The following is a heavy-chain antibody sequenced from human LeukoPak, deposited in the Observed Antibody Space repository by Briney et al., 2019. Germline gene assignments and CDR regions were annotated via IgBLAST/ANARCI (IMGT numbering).Heavy chain of an antibody. CDR3: AKAHGYSGYGSFDY. CDR1: GFTFSSYW. D-gene: IGHD5-12*01. Sequence: GGSLRLSCAASGFTFSSYWMSWVRQAPGKGLEWVANIKQDGSEKYYVDSVKGRFTISRDNSKNTLYLQMNSLRAEDTAVYYCAKAHGYSGYGSFDYWGQGTLVTVSS. V-gene: IGHV3-7*01. CDR2: IKQDGSEK. J-gene: IGHJ4*02.